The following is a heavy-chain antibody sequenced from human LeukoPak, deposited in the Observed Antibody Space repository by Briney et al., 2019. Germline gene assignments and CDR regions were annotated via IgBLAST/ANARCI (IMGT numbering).Heavy chain of an antibody. Sequence: PGGSLRLSCAASGFTFSSYSMNWVRQAPGKGLEWVSYISSSSSTIYYADSVKGRFTISRDNAKNSLYLLMNSLRAEDTAVYYCARDDSGSYYDFWSGYTDAFDIWGQGTMVTVSS. CDR3: ARDDSGSYYDFWSGYTDAFDI. CDR2: ISSSSSTI. CDR1: GFTFSSYS. J-gene: IGHJ3*02. D-gene: IGHD3-3*01. V-gene: IGHV3-48*01.